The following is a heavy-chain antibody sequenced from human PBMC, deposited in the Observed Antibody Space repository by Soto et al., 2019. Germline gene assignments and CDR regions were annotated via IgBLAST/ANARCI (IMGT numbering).Heavy chain of an antibody. V-gene: IGHV3-15*07. CDR1: GFTCSNAC. J-gene: IGHJ3*02. D-gene: IGHD3-22*01. CDR3: TTLTYYYDSSGYFLGSERKTWAFDI. CDR2: IKSKTDGGTT. Sequence: VSLRLPCAASGFTCSNACSHLVRQAKGKGLEWGGRIKSKTDGGTTDYAAPVKGRFTISRDDSKNTLYLQMNSLKTEDTAVYYCTTLTYYYDSSGYFLGSERKTWAFDIWGQGTMVTGSS.